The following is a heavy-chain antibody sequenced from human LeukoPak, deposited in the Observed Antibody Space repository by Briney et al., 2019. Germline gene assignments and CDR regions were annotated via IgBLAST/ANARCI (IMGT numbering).Heavy chain of an antibody. Sequence: ASVKVSCKASGYTFTNYYVHWVRQAPGQGLEWMGMTNPSGGATSHAQKFQGRVTMTRDTSTSTVYMELSSLRSEDTALYYCARGTTVTSNYYFYGMDVWGPGTTVTVSS. J-gene: IGHJ6*02. CDR3: ARGTTVTSNYYFYGMDV. V-gene: IGHV1-46*01. D-gene: IGHD4-17*01. CDR2: TNPSGGAT. CDR1: GYTFTNYY.